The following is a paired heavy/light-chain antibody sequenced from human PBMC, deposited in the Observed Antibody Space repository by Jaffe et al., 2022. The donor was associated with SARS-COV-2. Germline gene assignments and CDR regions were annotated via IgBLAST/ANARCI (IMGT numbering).Light chain of an antibody. J-gene: IGKJ3*01. CDR3: QQGSNWPPT. CDR1: QSVGSS. V-gene: IGKV3-11*01. Sequence: EIVLTQSPATLSMSPGERATLSCRASQSVGSSLAWYQQKPGQAPRLLIYDASNRATGIPARFSGSGSGTDFTLTISNLEPEDFAVYSCQQGSNWPPTFGPGTKVDIK. CDR2: DAS.
Heavy chain of an antibody. CDR2: IDSSSGTI. CDR3: ARDRGDYDLLSLYYYYGMDV. CDR1: GFTFSSYS. D-gene: IGHD4-17*01. Sequence: EEQLVESGGGLGQPGGSLRLSCAASGFTFSSYSMNWVRQAPGKGLEWISYIDSSSGTIYYADSVKGRFTISRDNAKNSLFLLMNSLRDEDTAVYYCARDRGDYDLLSLYYYYGMDVWGQGTTVTVSS. J-gene: IGHJ6*02. V-gene: IGHV3-48*02.